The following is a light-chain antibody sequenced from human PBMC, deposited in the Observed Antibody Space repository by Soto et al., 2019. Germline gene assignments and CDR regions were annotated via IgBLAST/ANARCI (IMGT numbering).Light chain of an antibody. CDR2: AAS. CDR3: QKYNSAPRT. CDR1: QCISNS. J-gene: IGKJ1*01. Sequence: DIQMTQSPSSLSASVGDRVTITCRASQCISNSVAWYQQKPGKVPKLLIYAASTLQSGVPTRFSGSGSGTDFTPTISSLQPEDVATYYCQKYNSAPRTFGHGTKVEIQ. V-gene: IGKV1-27*01.